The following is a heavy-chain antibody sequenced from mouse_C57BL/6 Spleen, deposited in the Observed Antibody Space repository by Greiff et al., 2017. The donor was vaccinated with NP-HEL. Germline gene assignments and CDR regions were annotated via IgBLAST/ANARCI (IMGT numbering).Heavy chain of an antibody. D-gene: IGHD2-4*01. CDR1: GFTFSSYA. J-gene: IGHJ3*01. CDR3: TRAGDYEFAY. CDR2: ISSGGDYI. V-gene: IGHV5-9-1*02. Sequence: EVKVVESGEGLVKPGGSLKLSCAASGFTFSSYAMSWVRQTPEKRLEWVAYISSGGDYIYYADTVKGRFTISRDNARNTLYLQMSSLKSEDTAMYYCTRAGDYEFAYWGQGTLVTVSA.